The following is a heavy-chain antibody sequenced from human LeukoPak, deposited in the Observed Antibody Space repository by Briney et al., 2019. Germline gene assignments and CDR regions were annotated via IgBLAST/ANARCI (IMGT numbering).Heavy chain of an antibody. CDR2: INHSGST. V-gene: IGHV4-34*01. J-gene: IGHJ6*02. CDR3: ARDQVVMITFGGVIEQRYYGMDV. Sequence: SETLSLTCAVYGGSFSDYYWSWIRQPPGKGLEWIGEINHSGSTNYNPSLKSRVTISVDTSKNQFSLKLSSVTAADTAVYYCARDQVVMITFGGVIEQRYYGMDVWGQGTSVTVSS. D-gene: IGHD3-16*02. CDR1: GGSFSDYY.